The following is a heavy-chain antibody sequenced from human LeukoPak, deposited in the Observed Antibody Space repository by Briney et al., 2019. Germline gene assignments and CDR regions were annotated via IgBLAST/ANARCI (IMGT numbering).Heavy chain of an antibody. D-gene: IGHD2-15*01. CDR3: ARGSLQLWPMYCSGGSCYSYYFDY. Sequence: SETLSLTCAVYGGSFSGYYWSWIRQPPGKGLEWIGEINHSGSTNYNPSLESRVTISVDTSKNQFSLKLSSVTAADTAVYYCARGSLQLWPMYCSGGSCYSYYFDYWGQGTLVTVSS. CDR1: GGSFSGYY. V-gene: IGHV4-34*01. J-gene: IGHJ4*02. CDR2: INHSGST.